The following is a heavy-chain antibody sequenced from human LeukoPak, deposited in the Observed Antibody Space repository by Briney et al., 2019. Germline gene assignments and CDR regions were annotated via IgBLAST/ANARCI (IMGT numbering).Heavy chain of an antibody. CDR3: ARDGHSYGQDY. J-gene: IGHJ4*02. V-gene: IGHV1-69*04. CDR1: GGTFSSYA. CDR2: IIPIFGIV. Sequence: GSSVKVSCKASGGTFSSYAISWVRQAPGQGLEWMGRIIPIFGIVNYAQKFQGRVTITADKSTSTAYMELSSLRSEDTAVYYCARDGHSYGQDYWGQGTLVTVSS. D-gene: IGHD5-18*01.